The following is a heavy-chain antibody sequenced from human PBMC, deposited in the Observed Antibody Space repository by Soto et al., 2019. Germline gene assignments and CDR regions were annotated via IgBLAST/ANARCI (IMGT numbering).Heavy chain of an antibody. Sequence: SLSLSCAASGFTFSSYGMHWVRQAPGKGLEWVAFIWYDGSEKYYADSVKGRFTISRDNFRNTLYLQMNSLRVGETAVYYCVRPRSVTAFYYGLDVWGPGTTLTVSS. CDR3: VRPRSVTAFYYGLDV. CDR2: IWYDGSEK. V-gene: IGHV3-33*01. D-gene: IGHD2-21*02. J-gene: IGHJ6*02. CDR1: GFTFSSYG.